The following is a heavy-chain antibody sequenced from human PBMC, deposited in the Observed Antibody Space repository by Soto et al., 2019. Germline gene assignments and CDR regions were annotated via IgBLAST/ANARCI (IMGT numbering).Heavy chain of an antibody. CDR2: ISYDGSNK. CDR1: GFTFSSYA. J-gene: IGHJ6*02. D-gene: IGHD5-12*01. Sequence: PGGSLRLSCAASGFTFSSYAMHWVRQAPGKGLEWVAVISYDGSNKYYADSVKGRFTISRDNSKNTLYLQMNSLRAEDTAVYYCARGASGYGYTTFEYYYYGMDVWGQGTTVTVSS. V-gene: IGHV3-30-3*01. CDR3: ARGASGYGYTTFEYYYYGMDV.